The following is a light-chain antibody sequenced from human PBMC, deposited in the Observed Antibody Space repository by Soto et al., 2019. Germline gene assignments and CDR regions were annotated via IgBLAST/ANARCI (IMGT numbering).Light chain of an antibody. CDR2: GAS. J-gene: IGKJ4*01. V-gene: IGKV3-20*01. CDR3: QQYDRSPLIT. CDR1: QTVNSNY. Sequence: EIVLTQSPGTLSLSPGERATLSCRASQTVNSNYLAWYQQRAGQAPRLLIYGASTRAADIPDRFSGSGSGTDFTHTISRLEPEDFAVYYCQQYDRSPLITFGGGTKVEIK.